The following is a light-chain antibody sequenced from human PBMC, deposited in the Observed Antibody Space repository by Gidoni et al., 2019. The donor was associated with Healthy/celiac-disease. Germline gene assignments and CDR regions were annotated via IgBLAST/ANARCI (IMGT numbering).Light chain of an antibody. CDR2: AAS. CDR1: QRISSY. CDR3: QQSYSTLGYT. V-gene: IGKV1-39*01. J-gene: IGKJ2*01. Sequence: EIQMTQITSSLSASVGDRVTITCRASQRISSYLNWYHQKPGKAPKLLIYAASSLQSWVPSRFSGSGSGTDFSLTISSLQPADFATYYCQQSYSTLGYTFXQXTKLEIK.